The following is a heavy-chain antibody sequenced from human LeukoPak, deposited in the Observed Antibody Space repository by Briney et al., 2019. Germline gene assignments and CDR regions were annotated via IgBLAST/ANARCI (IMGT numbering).Heavy chain of an antibody. J-gene: IGHJ4*02. CDR3: SIDPRRVDY. CDR2: ISPSSADI. Sequence: GGSLRLSCVASGFTFSDYYMTWIRQAPGKRLEWVSYISPSSADIQYVDSVKGRFTISRDNAKKSLYLHMNSLRAEDTAVYYCSIDPRRVDYWGQGTLVTVSS. D-gene: IGHD3-10*01. CDR1: GFTFSDYY. V-gene: IGHV3-11*04.